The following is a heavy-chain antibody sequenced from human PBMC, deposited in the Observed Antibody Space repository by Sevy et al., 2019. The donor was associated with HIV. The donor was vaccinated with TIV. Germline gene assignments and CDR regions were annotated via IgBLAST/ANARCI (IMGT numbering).Heavy chain of an antibody. J-gene: IGHJ4*02. CDR3: AKDXGDSSFDX. CDR1: GFXFSSYA. V-gene: IGHV3-23*01. D-gene: IGHD2-21*02. Sequence: GGSLRLSCAASGFXFSSYAMXWVRQAPGKGLEWVSAISXSGGRTYYADSVKGRFTISRDNSKNTLYLQMNSLRAEDTAVYYCAKDXGDSSFDXXGQXTLVTVSS. CDR2: ISXSGGRT.